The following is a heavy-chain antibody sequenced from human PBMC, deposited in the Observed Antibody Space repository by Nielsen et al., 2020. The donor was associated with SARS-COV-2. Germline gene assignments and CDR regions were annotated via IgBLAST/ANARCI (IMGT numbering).Heavy chain of an antibody. Sequence: SETLSLTCAVSGGSISSGGYSWSWIRQPPGKGLEWIGYIYHSGSTYYNPSLKSRVTISVDTSENQFSLKLSSVTAADTAVYYCARSKVTDKLGYYYGMDVWGQGTTVTVSS. CDR1: GGSISSGGYS. J-gene: IGHJ6*02. CDR3: ARSKVTDKLGYYYGMDV. CDR2: IYHSGST. V-gene: IGHV4-30-2*01. D-gene: IGHD2-15*01.